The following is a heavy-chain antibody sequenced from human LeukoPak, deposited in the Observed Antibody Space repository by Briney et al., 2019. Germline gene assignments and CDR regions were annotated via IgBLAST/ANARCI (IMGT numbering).Heavy chain of an antibody. CDR3: ARDSVVGVATWDY. J-gene: IGHJ4*02. D-gene: IGHD2-15*01. CDR1: GFTFSSYA. Sequence: GGSLRLSCAASGFTFSSYAMHWVRQAPGKGLEWVANIKKDGSEKYYVDSVKGRFTISRDNAKNSLYLQMNSLRVEDTAFYYCARDSVVGVATWDYWGQGTLVTVSS. V-gene: IGHV3-7*03. CDR2: IKKDGSEK.